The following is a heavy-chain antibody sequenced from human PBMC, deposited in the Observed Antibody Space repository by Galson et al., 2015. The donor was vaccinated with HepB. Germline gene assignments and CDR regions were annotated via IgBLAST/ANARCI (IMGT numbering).Heavy chain of an antibody. D-gene: IGHD3-22*01. CDR1: MNYW. CDR2: IDPGDSYT. J-gene: IGHJ4*02. V-gene: IGHV5-10-1*01. CDR3: VSLYYDISGHFSDY. Sequence: QSGAEVKKPGESLRISCKGSMNYWINWVRQMPGKGLEWMGRIDPGDSYTKYSPSFQGHVSMSVDKSVSTAYLQWSSLKASDTAMYYCVSLYYDISGHFSDYWGQGTLVTVSS.